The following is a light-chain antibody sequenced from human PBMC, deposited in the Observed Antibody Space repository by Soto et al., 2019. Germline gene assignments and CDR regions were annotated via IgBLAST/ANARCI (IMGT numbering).Light chain of an antibody. CDR3: QSSDSRLSGSDV. CDR2: GDS. CDR1: SSNIGAGYD. J-gene: IGLJ1*01. V-gene: IGLV1-40*01. Sequence: QSVLTQPPSVSGAPGQRVTISCTGSSSNIGAGYDVNWYQQLPGTAPKLLIFGDSNRPSGVPVRFSGSKSGTSASLAITGLQAADEADYYCQSSDSRLSGSDVFGTGTKVTVL.